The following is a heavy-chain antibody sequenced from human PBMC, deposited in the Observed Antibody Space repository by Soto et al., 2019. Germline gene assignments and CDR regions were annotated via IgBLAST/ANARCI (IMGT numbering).Heavy chain of an antibody. CDR2: VSPSGSNT. CDR3: ARRDNSGWYSLDY. Sequence: EVQLLESGGGLVQPGGSLRLSCAVSGFIFSNYPMTWVRQAPGKGLEWVSSVSPSGSNTYYADSMKGRFTMSRDNSENRLHLQMNSLRADDTAVYFCARRDNSGWYSLDYWGQGTLVTVSS. V-gene: IGHV3-23*01. CDR1: GFIFSNYP. D-gene: IGHD6-19*01. J-gene: IGHJ4*02.